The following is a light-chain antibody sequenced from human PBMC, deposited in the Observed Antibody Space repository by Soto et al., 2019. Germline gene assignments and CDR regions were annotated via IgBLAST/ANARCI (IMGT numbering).Light chain of an antibody. CDR2: GAS. CDR1: QSVSSSY. V-gene: IGKV3-20*01. J-gene: IGKJ4*01. CDR3: QQYGSSPPIT. Sequence: EIVLTQSPGTLSLSPGERATLSCGASQSVSSSYLAWYQQKPGQAPRLLIYGASTRATGIPARFSGSGSGTDFTLTISRLEPEDFAVYYCQQYGSSPPITFGGGTKVDIK.